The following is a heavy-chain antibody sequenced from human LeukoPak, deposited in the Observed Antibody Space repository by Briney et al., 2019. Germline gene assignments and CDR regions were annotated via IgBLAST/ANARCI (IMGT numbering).Heavy chain of an antibody. CDR3: ASSPLGYCSGGSCYGTDY. CDR1: GYTFTSYG. J-gene: IGHJ4*02. D-gene: IGHD2-15*01. CDR2: ISAYNGNT. Sequence: GESLKISCKGSGYTFTSYGISWVRQAPGQGLEWMGWISAYNGNTNYAQKLQGRVTMTTDTSTSTAYMELRSLRSDDTAVYYCASSPLGYCSGGSCYGTDYWGQGTLVTVSS. V-gene: IGHV1-18*01.